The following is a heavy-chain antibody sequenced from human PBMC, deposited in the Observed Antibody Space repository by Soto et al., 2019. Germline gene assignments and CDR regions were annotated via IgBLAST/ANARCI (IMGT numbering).Heavy chain of an antibody. V-gene: IGHV3-53*01. CDR2: VYSGGTT. Sequence: GGSLRLSCVASGFAVSNNYMNWVRQAPGKGLEWVSVVYSGGTTYYADSVRGRFTVSRDDSRNTLFLQMSSLRAEDTAVYYCARAGSPFDSDSSGYWGFDHWGQGTLVTVSS. J-gene: IGHJ4*02. CDR1: GFAVSNNY. CDR3: ARAGSPFDSDSSGYWGFDH. D-gene: IGHD3-22*01.